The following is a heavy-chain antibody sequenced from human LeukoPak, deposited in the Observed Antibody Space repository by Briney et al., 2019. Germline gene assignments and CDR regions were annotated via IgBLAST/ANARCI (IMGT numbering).Heavy chain of an antibody. D-gene: IGHD3-10*01. CDR1: GFTFSNYA. V-gene: IGHV3-30-3*01. Sequence: GRTLRLSCAASGFTFSNYAMHWIRQAPGKGLEWVAVISYDGSIKYYADSLKGRCTISRDNSKNTLYLQMNSLRAEDTAVYYCARTLALYGSGSFFDFWGQGTLVTVSS. CDR2: ISYDGSIK. CDR3: ARTLALYGSGSFFDF. J-gene: IGHJ4*02.